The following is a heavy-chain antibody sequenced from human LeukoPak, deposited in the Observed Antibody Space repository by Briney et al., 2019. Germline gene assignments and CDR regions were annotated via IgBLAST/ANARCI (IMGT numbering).Heavy chain of an antibody. CDR1: GFTFSSYG. V-gene: IGHV3-33*06. Sequence: GGSLRLSCAASGFTFSSYGMHWVRQAPGKGLEWVAVIWYDGSNKYYADSVKGRFTISRDNSKNTLYLQMNSLRAEDTAVYYCAKDFWQPDWVDPWGQGTLVTVSS. J-gene: IGHJ5*02. D-gene: IGHD3-3*01. CDR3: AKDFWQPDWVDP. CDR2: IWYDGSNK.